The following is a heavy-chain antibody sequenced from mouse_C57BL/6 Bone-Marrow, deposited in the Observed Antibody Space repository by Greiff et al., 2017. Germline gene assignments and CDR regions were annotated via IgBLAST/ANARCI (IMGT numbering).Heavy chain of an antibody. CDR3: AKETTVVATKYAMDY. CDR2: IHPNSGST. Sequence: VQLQQPGAELVKPGASVKLSCKASGYTFTSYWMHWVKQRPGQGLEWIGMIHPNSGSTNYNEKFKSKATLTVDKSYSTAYMQLSSLTSEDSAVYDCAKETTVVATKYAMDYWGQGTSVTVSS. D-gene: IGHD1-1*01. J-gene: IGHJ4*01. V-gene: IGHV1-64*01. CDR1: GYTFTSYW.